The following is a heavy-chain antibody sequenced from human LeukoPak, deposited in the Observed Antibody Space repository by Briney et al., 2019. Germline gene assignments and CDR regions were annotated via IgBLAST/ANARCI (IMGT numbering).Heavy chain of an antibody. CDR1: GGSISSYY. J-gene: IGHJ4*02. Sequence: SETLSLTCTVSGGSISSYYCSWIRQPPGKGLEWIGYIYYSGSTNYNPSLKSRVTISVDTSKNQFSLKLSSVTAADTAVYYCARTLETYFVYWGQGTLVTVSS. CDR3: ARTLETYFVY. CDR2: IYYSGST. D-gene: IGHD1-1*01. V-gene: IGHV4-59*01.